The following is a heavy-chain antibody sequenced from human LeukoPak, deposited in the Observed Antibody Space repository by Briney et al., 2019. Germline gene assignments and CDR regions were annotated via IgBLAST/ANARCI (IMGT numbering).Heavy chain of an antibody. CDR2: TSSSSYI. CDR3: ARGSGYCSGGSCYGGY. J-gene: IGHJ4*02. V-gene: IGHV3-21*01. CDR1: GFTFSSYS. D-gene: IGHD2-15*01. Sequence: PGGSLRLSCAASGFTFSSYSMNWVRQAPGKGLEWVSSTSSSSYIYYADSVKGRFTISRDNAKNSLYLQMNSLRAEDTAVYYCARGSGYCSGGSCYGGYWGQGTLVTVSS.